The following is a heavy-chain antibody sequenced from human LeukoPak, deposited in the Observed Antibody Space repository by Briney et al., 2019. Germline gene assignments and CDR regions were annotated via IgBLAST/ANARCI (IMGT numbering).Heavy chain of an antibody. CDR2: IYYSGST. CDR3: ARHRGSIMGARYFDY. CDR1: GGSISSYY. Sequence: SETLSLTCTVSGGSISSYYWSWIRQPPGKGLEWIGYIYYSGSTNYNPSLKSRVTISADTSKNQFSLKLSSVTAADTAVYYCARHRGSIMGARYFDYWGQGTLVTVSS. J-gene: IGHJ4*02. D-gene: IGHD1-26*01. V-gene: IGHV4-59*08.